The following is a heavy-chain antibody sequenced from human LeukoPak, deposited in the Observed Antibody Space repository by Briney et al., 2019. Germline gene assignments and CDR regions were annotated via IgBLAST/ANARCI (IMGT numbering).Heavy chain of an antibody. CDR1: GFTFDDYT. Sequence: SGGSLRLSCAASGFTFDDYTMHWVRQAPGKGLEWVSLISWDGGSTYYADSVKGRFTISRDNSKNSLYLQMNSLRTEDTAVYYCARYSGSYEVNYYYYYGMDVWGQGTTVTVSS. J-gene: IGHJ6*02. D-gene: IGHD1-26*01. CDR2: ISWDGGST. CDR3: ARYSGSYEVNYYYYYGMDV. V-gene: IGHV3-43*01.